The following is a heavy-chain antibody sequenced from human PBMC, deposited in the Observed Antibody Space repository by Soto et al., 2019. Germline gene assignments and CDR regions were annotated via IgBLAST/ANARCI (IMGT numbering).Heavy chain of an antibody. D-gene: IGHD3-10*01. CDR2: IIPIIGTP. CDR1: GGTFRNHV. J-gene: IGHJ4*02. Sequence: SVKVSCKASGGTFRNHVFNWVRQAPGQGLEWMGGIIPIIGTPNYAQKFQGRVTITADASTSTVYLEVSSLRSQDMAVYYCARDLEFRDGNISHLDYWGQGTLVTVSS. V-gene: IGHV1-69*13. CDR3: ARDLEFRDGNISHLDY.